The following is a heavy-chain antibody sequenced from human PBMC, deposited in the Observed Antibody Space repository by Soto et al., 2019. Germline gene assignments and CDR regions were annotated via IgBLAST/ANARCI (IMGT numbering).Heavy chain of an antibody. J-gene: IGHJ1*01. CDR1: GFSVSNYG. Sequence: GGSLSLSCGASGFSVSNYGMHWFRQGPVKGLEWVAVISYDGSQKDYVDSVKGRFTISRDNSKNTLFLQMNSLRADDTAVYYCAKETSDSSGWYSKFQHWGQGTLVTVSS. CDR3: AKETSDSSGWYSKFQH. V-gene: IGHV3-30*18. D-gene: IGHD6-19*01. CDR2: ISYDGSQK.